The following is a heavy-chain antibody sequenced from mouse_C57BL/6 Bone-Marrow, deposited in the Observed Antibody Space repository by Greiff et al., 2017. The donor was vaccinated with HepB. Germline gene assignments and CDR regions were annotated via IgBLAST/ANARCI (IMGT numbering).Heavy chain of an antibody. Sequence: VKLQESGAELVRPGASVKLSCKASGYTFTDYYINWVKQRPGQGLEWIARIYPGSGNTYYNEKFKGKATLTAEKSSSTAYMQLSSLTSEDSAVYFCARETVVASYYYAMDYWGQGTSVTVSS. D-gene: IGHD1-1*01. CDR1: GYTFTDYY. CDR2: IYPGSGNT. J-gene: IGHJ4*01. V-gene: IGHV1-76*01. CDR3: ARETVVASYYYAMDY.